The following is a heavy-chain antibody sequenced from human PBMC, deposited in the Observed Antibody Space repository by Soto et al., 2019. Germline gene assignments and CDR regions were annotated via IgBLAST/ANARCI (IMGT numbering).Heavy chain of an antibody. CDR1: GGSISSGDYY. CDR2: IYYSGST. Sequence: PSETLSLTCTVSGGSISSGDYYWSWIRQPPGKGLEWIGYIYYSGSTYYNPSLKSRVTISVDTSKNQFSLKLSSVTAADTAVYYCARDNPGFTLTGYYHKGVAWFDPWGQGTLVTVSS. J-gene: IGHJ5*02. CDR3: ARDNPGFTLTGYYHKGVAWFDP. V-gene: IGHV4-30-4*01. D-gene: IGHD3-9*01.